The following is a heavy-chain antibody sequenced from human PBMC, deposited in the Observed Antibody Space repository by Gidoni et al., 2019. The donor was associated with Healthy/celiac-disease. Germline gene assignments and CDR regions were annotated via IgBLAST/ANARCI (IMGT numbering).Heavy chain of an antibody. J-gene: IGHJ3*02. D-gene: IGHD4-17*01. CDR2: ISGSGGST. CDR1: GFTFSSYA. V-gene: IGHV3-23*01. Sequence: EVQLLESGGGLVQPGGSLRLSCAASGFTFSSYAMSWVRQAPGKGLGWVSAISGSGGSTYYADSVKGRFTISRDNSKNTLYLQMNSLRAEDTAVYYCAKDPPFGYGDYGDAFDIWGQGTMVTVSS. CDR3: AKDPPFGYGDYGDAFDI.